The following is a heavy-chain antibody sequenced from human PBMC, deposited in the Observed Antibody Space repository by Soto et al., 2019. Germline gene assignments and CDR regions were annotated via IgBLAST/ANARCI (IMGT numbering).Heavy chain of an antibody. CDR1: GFTFSSYG. CDR2: ISYDGSNK. CDR3: AKDRGWELLQRFVGDY. V-gene: IGHV3-30*18. D-gene: IGHD1-26*01. Sequence: QVQLVESGGGVVQPGRSLRLSCAASGFTFSSYGMHWVRQAPGKGLEWVAVISYDGSNKYYADSVKGRFTISRDNSKNSVYLQMNSLRAEDTAVYYCAKDRGWELLQRFVGDYWGQGTLVTVSS. J-gene: IGHJ4*02.